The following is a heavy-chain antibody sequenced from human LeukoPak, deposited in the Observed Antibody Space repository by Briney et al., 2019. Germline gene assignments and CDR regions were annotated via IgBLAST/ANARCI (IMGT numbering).Heavy chain of an antibody. CDR2: INPNSGGT. CDR3: ARDKDDILTGYLSYYFDY. Sequence: GASVKVSCKASGYTFTSYGISWVRQAPGQGLEWMGWINPNSGGTNYAQKFQGRVTMTRDTSISTAYMELSRLRSDDTAVYYCARDKDDILTGYLSYYFDYWGQGTLVTVSS. J-gene: IGHJ4*02. V-gene: IGHV1-2*02. CDR1: GYTFTSYG. D-gene: IGHD3-9*01.